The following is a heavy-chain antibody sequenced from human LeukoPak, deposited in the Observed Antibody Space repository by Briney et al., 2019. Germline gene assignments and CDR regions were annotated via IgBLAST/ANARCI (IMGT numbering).Heavy chain of an antibody. Sequence: KSSETLSLTCTVSGGSISSSSYYWGWIRQSPGKVLEWIGSIYNSGVTYYNPSLKSRVTISIDTSENQFSLRLTSVTAADTAVYYCARAYHSSWYLNWFDPWGQGTLVTVSS. V-gene: IGHV4-39*07. CDR2: IYNSGVT. D-gene: IGHD6-13*01. CDR3: ARAYHSSWYLNWFDP. J-gene: IGHJ5*02. CDR1: GGSISSSSYY.